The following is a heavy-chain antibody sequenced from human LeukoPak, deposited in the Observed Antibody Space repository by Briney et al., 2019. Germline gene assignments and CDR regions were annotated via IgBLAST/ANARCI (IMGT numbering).Heavy chain of an antibody. CDR2: ISVGSNYI. CDR1: GFIFSSYG. D-gene: IGHD3-22*01. CDR3: ARLRRNSDRSGYYYYYDY. V-gene: IGHV3-21*01. J-gene: IGHJ4*02. Sequence: GGSLRLSCAASGFIFSSYGMHWVRQAPGKGLEWVSSISVGSNYIYYADSVRGRFSISRDDARNSLYLQMDSLRGDDTAVYYCARLRRNSDRSGYYYYYDYWGQGTLVTVSS.